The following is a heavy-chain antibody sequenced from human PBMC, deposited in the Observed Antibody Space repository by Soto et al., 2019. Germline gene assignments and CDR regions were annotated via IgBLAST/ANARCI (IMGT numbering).Heavy chain of an antibody. CDR2: MSYDETKK. J-gene: IGHJ4*02. CDR1: GFSLSSYA. D-gene: IGHD2-15*01. CDR3: AKDRRDGDFMHILVVDF. V-gene: IGHV3-30*18. Sequence: QVQLVESGGGVVQPGGSLRLSCATSGFSLSSYAMHWVRQAPGKGLEWVALMSYDETKKYYADSVKGRFTISRDTSKNTLFLQMNNRRVEDTAVYYCAKDRRDGDFMHILVVDFWGQGALVTVSS.